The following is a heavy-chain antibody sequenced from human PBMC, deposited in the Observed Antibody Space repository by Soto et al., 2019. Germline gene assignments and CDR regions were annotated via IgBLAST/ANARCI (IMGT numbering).Heavy chain of an antibody. CDR2: IYYSGST. D-gene: IGHD2-2*01. Sequence: SETLSLTCTVSGGSISSGDYYWSWIRHPPGKGLEWIGYIYYSGSTYYNPSLKSRVTISVDTSKNQFSLKLSSVTAADTAVYYCARVPVVPRLHMDVWGQGTKVTVSS. J-gene: IGHJ6*02. CDR3: ARVPVVPRLHMDV. CDR1: GGSISSGDYY. V-gene: IGHV4-30-4*01.